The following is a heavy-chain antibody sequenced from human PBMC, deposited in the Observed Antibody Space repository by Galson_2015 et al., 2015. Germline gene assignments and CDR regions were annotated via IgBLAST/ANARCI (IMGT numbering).Heavy chain of an antibody. CDR3: ARSRWNYVGYYYYMDV. CDR2: INTNTGNP. D-gene: IGHD1-7*01. J-gene: IGHJ6*03. V-gene: IGHV7-4-1*02. CDR1: GYTFTSYA. Sequence: SVKVSCKASGYTFTSYAMNWVRQAPGQGLEWMGWINTNTGNPTYAQGFTGWFVFSLDTSVSTAYLQISSLKAEDTAVYYCARSRWNYVGYYYYMDVWGKGTTVTVSS.